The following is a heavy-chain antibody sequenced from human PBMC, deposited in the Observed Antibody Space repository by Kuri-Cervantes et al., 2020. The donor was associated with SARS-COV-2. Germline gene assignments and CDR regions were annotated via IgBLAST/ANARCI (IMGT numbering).Heavy chain of an antibody. CDR1: GGSISSSSYY. J-gene: IGHJ4*02. V-gene: IGHV4-39*07. Sequence: GSLRLSCTVSGGSISSSSYYWGWIRQPPGKGLEWIGSIYYSRSTYYNPSLKSRVTISVDTSKNQFYLKLSSVTAADTAVYYCARDSGRGYSYGSFEYWGQGVLVTVSS. CDR3: ARDSGRGYSYGSFEY. CDR2: IYYSRST. D-gene: IGHD5-18*01.